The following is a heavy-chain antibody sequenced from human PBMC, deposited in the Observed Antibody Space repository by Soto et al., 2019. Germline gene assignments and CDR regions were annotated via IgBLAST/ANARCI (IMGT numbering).Heavy chain of an antibody. CDR1: GGTFSSYT. Sequence: QVQLVQSGAEVQKPGSSVKVSCKASGGTFSSYTISWVRQAPGQGLEWMGRIIPILGIANYAQKFQGRVTITADKSTSTAYMELSSLRSEDTAVYYCARDIILRSQGWFDPWGQGTLVTVSS. CDR3: ARDIILRSQGWFDP. CDR2: IIPILGIA. D-gene: IGHD3-10*01. J-gene: IGHJ5*02. V-gene: IGHV1-69*08.